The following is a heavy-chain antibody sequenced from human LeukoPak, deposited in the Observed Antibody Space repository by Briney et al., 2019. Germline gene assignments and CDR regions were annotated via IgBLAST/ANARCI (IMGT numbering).Heavy chain of an antibody. CDR3: ARDPGPYSSSHAFDI. Sequence: GSVKVSFKASGYTFTRYGFSWVRQAPGQGLEWVGWISAYNGHTNYAQKLQGRVTMTTDTSTITAYMELRSLRSDDTAVYYCARDPGPYSSSHAFDIWGQGTMVTVSS. CDR2: ISAYNGHT. CDR1: GYTFTRYG. J-gene: IGHJ3*02. D-gene: IGHD6-6*01. V-gene: IGHV1-18*01.